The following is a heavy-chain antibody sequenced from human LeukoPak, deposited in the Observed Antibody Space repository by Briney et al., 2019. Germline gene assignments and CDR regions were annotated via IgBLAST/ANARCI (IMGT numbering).Heavy chain of an antibody. J-gene: IGHJ4*02. CDR1: GFTVISNY. D-gene: IGHD3-22*01. V-gene: IGHV3-53*01. CDR3: ARDRDSSGYYYV. CDR2: IYSGGST. Sequence: PGGSLRLSXAASGFTVISNYMSWVRQAPGKGLEWVSVIYSGGSTYYADSVKGRFTISRDNSENTLYLQMDSLRAEDTAVYYCARDRDSSGYYYVWGQGTLVTVSS.